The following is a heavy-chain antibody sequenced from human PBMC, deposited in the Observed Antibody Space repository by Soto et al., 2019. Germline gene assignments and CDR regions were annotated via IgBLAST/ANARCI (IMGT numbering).Heavy chain of an antibody. V-gene: IGHV4-34*01. J-gene: IGHJ3*02. CDR1: GGSFSGYY. CDR2: INHSGSN. D-gene: IGHD2-15*01. Sequence: QVQRQQWGAGLLKPSETLSLTCAVYGGSFSGYYWSWIRQPPGKGLEWIGEINHSGSNNYNPSLKSRVTISVDTSKHKFSLKLSSVTAAETAVYYCATAYCSGGSCYSGAFDIWGQGTMVTVSS. CDR3: ATAYCSGGSCYSGAFDI.